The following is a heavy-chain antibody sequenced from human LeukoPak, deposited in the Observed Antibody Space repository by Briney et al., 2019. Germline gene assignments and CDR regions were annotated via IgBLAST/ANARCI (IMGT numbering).Heavy chain of an antibody. V-gene: IGHV4-30-2*01. CDR3: ARVIGGVLAFDI. Sequence: SETLSLTCAVSGGSISSGGYSWSWIRHPPGKGLEWIGYIYHSGSTYYNPSLKSRVTISVDRSKNQFSLKLSSVTAADTAVYYCARVIGGVLAFDIWGQGTMVTVSS. CDR2: IYHSGST. J-gene: IGHJ3*02. CDR1: GGSISSGGYS. D-gene: IGHD3-16*01.